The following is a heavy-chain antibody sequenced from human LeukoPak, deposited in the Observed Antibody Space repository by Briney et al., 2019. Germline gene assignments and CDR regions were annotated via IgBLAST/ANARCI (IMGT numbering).Heavy chain of an antibody. J-gene: IGHJ4*02. CDR3: AKSQAYCSSTSCYGPSGY. CDR2: IRYDGSNK. D-gene: IGHD2-2*01. Sequence: GGSLRLSCAASGFTFSSYGMHWVRQAPGKGLEWVAFIRYDGSNKYYADSVKGRFTISRDNSKNTLYLQMNSLRAEDTAVYYCAKSQAYCSSTSCYGPSGYWGQGTLVTVSS. V-gene: IGHV3-30*02. CDR1: GFTFSSYG.